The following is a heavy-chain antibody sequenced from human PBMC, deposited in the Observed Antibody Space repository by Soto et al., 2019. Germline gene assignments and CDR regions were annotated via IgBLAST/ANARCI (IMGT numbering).Heavy chain of an antibody. CDR3: ARGDSGYDSYYYGMDV. Sequence: VQLVQSGAEVKKPGASVKVSCKASGYTFTGYYMHWVRQAPGQGLEWMGWINPNSGGTNYAQKFQGWVTMTRDTSISTAYMELSRLRSDDTAVYYCARGDSGYDSYYYGMDVWGQGTTVTVSS. CDR2: INPNSGGT. D-gene: IGHD5-12*01. CDR1: GYTFTGYY. J-gene: IGHJ6*02. V-gene: IGHV1-2*04.